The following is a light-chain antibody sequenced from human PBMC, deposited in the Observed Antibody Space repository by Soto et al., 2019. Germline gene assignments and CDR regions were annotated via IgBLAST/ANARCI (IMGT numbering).Light chain of an antibody. CDR1: QSVSTY. CDR2: SAS. V-gene: IGKV1-39*01. CDR3: QQSYSTLPFT. Sequence: DIQMTQSPSSLSASVGERVTITCRASQSVSTYLNWYQHKPGRAPELVIYSASNLQSGVPSRFSGSGYGTDFTLTISTLQPEDFATYYCQQSYSTLPFTFGQGTKLEIK. J-gene: IGKJ2*01.